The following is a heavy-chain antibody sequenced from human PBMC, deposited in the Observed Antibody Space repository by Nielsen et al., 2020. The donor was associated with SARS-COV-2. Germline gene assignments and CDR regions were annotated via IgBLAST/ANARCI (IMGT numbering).Heavy chain of an antibody. D-gene: IGHD6-6*01. CDR1: GFRFTSYS. CDR3: AKGFSSSSRDYMNV. V-gene: IGHV3-21*04. J-gene: IGHJ6*03. Sequence: GESLKISCAASGFRFTSYSMNWVRQAPGKGLEWVASITMSGAYMYYADSVRGRFTVSRDNAENSLYLQMNSLRDEDTALYYCAKGFSSSSRDYMNVWGKGTTVTVSS. CDR2: ITMSGAYM.